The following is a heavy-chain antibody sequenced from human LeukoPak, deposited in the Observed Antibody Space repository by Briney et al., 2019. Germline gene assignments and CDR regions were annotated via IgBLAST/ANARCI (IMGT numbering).Heavy chain of an antibody. Sequence: PGGSLRLSWAASGFNFNYYCMPLVRQGPGQGLGWVAFIRDHGSNKYYAESVKGRFTISRDNSKNTLHLQMKSLRAEDTAVYYCAKDHCGSCSGDDYFDHWGQGALVTVSS. V-gene: IGHV3-30*02. D-gene: IGHD2-15*01. CDR1: GFNFNYYC. J-gene: IGHJ4*02. CDR2: IRDHGSNK. CDR3: AKDHCGSCSGDDYFDH.